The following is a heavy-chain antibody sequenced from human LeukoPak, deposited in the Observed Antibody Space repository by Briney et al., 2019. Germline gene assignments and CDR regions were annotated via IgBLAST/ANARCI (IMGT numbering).Heavy chain of an antibody. Sequence: GGSLRLSCAASGFTFSSYAMSWVRQAPGKGLEWVSAISGSGGSTYYADSVKGRFTISRDNSKNTLYLRMNSLRAEDTAVYYCANMVVVITTGYWGQGTLVTVSS. CDR2: ISGSGGST. CDR1: GFTFSSYA. D-gene: IGHD3-22*01. CDR3: ANMVVVITTGY. V-gene: IGHV3-23*01. J-gene: IGHJ4*02.